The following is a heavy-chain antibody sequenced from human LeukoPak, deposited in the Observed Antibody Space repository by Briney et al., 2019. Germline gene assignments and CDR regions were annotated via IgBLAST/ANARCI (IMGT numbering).Heavy chain of an antibody. V-gene: IGHV4-34*01. CDR3: ARGVVVWPNYYYGMDV. Sequence: SETLSLSCAVYGGSFSGYYWSWIRQPAGKGLEWIGEINHSGSTNYNPSLKSRVTISVDTSKNQFSLKLSSVTAADTAVYYCARGVVVWPNYYYGMDVWGQGTTVTVSS. J-gene: IGHJ6*02. CDR2: INHSGST. CDR1: GGSFSGYY. D-gene: IGHD2-15*01.